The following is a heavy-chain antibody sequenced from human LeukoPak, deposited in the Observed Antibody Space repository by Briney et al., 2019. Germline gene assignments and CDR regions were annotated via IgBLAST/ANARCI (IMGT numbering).Heavy chain of an antibody. CDR3: ARWDTATANYDY. J-gene: IGHJ4*02. CDR1: GGSISSYY. Sequence: KTSETLSLTCTVSGGSISSYYWSWIRQPPGKGLEWIGYIYYSGSTNYNPSLKSRVTISVDTSKNQFSLKLSPVTAADTAVYYCARWDTATANYDYWGQGTLVTVSS. D-gene: IGHD5-18*01. CDR2: IYYSGST. V-gene: IGHV4-59*01.